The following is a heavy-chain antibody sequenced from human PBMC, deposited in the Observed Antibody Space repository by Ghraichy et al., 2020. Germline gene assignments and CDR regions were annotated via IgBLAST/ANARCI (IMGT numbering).Heavy chain of an antibody. CDR1: GFTFFNYA. CDR2: ITGSGVTT. J-gene: IGHJ3*02. D-gene: IGHD3-22*01. V-gene: IGHV3-23*01. CDR3: AKRRDSYDSTGYYGDTEDAFDI. Sequence: SCEASGFTFFNYAMSWVRQAPGKGLEWVAGITGSGVTTYYPASVKGRFTVSRDNDKNEMYLKMNSLRVDDTATYFCAKRRDSYDSTGYYGDTEDAFDIWGQGTMVIVSS.